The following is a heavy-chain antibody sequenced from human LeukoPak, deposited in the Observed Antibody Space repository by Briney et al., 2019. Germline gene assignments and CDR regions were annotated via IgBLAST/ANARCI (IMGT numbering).Heavy chain of an antibody. CDR2: ISGSGGST. CDR3: AKGDDILTGSDY. D-gene: IGHD3-9*01. Sequence: GGSLRLSCAASGFTFSSYAMSWVRQAPGKGLEWVSAISGSGGSTYCADSVKGRFTISRDNSKNTLYLQMNSLRAEDTAVYYCAKGDDILTGSDYWGQGTLVTVSS. V-gene: IGHV3-23*01. CDR1: GFTFSSYA. J-gene: IGHJ4*02.